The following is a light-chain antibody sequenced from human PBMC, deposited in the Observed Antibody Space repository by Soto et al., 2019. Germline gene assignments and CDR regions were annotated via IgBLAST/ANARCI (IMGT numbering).Light chain of an antibody. CDR3: QTWGTGIVV. Sequence: QPVLTQSPSASASLGASVKLTCTLSSGHNNYAIAWHRQQPEKGPRYLMKLNSDGSHSKGDGIPDRFSGSSSGTERYLTISSLQSEDEADYYCQTWGTGIVVFGGGTKLTVL. CDR2: LNSDGSH. J-gene: IGLJ2*01. V-gene: IGLV4-69*01. CDR1: SGHNNYA.